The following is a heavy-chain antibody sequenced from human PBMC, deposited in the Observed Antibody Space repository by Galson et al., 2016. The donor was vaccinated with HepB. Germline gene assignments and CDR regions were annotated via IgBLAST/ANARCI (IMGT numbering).Heavy chain of an antibody. CDR3: ARDWEAGTTVVTPGY. J-gene: IGHJ4*02. CDR1: GFTFSSYS. Sequence: SLRLSCAASGFTFSSYSMNWVRQAPGKGLEWVSCISSISSYIYYADSVKGRFTISGDNAKNSLYLQMNSLRAEDTAVYYCARDWEAGTTVVTPGYWGQGTLVTVSS. CDR2: ISSISSYI. V-gene: IGHV3-21*01. D-gene: IGHD4-23*01.